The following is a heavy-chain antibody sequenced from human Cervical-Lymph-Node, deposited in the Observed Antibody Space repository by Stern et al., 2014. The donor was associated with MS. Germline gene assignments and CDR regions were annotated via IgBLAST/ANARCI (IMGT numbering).Heavy chain of an antibody. CDR3: AREENSGWFPYFDY. V-gene: IGHV5-10-1*03. CDR1: EYSFTSFW. Sequence: EVQLVESGAEVKKPGESLRISCKGSEYSFTSFWISWVRQMPGKGLEWMGRIDPSDSYTNYSPSFQGHVTISADKSISTAYLQWSSLKASDSAMYFCAREENSGWFPYFDYWGQGTQITVSS. J-gene: IGHJ4*02. CDR2: IDPSDSYT. D-gene: IGHD6-19*01.